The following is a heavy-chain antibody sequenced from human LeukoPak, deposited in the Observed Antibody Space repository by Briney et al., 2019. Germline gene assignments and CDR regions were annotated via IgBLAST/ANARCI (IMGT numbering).Heavy chain of an antibody. D-gene: IGHD2-2*03. CDR1: GGSFSGYY. CDR2: INHSGST. CDR3: ARVDIVVVPAALYNWFDP. V-gene: IGHV4-34*01. J-gene: IGHJ5*02. Sequence: SETLSLTCAVYGGSFSGYYWSWIRQPSGKGLEWIGEINHSGSTNYNPSLKSRVTISVDTSKNQFSLKLSSVTAADTAVYYCARVDIVVVPAALYNWFDPWGQGTLVTVSS.